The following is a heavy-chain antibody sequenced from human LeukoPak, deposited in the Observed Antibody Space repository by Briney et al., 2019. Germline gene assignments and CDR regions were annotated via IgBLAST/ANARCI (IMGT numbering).Heavy chain of an antibody. CDR1: GFTFSSYS. CDR3: ARGDTIFGVAPDV. Sequence: GGSLRLSCAASGFTFSSYSMNWVRQAPGKGLEWVSYISSSSTIYYAGSVKGRFTISRDNAKNSLYLQMNSLRDEDTAVYYCARGDTIFGVAPDVWGQGTTVTVSS. CDR2: ISSSSTI. D-gene: IGHD3-3*01. V-gene: IGHV3-48*02. J-gene: IGHJ6*02.